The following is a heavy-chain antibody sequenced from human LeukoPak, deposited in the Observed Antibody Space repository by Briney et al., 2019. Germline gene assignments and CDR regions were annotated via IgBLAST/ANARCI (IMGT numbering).Heavy chain of an antibody. Sequence: GASVKVSCKASGYTFTSYDINWVRQATGQGLEWMGWMNPNSGNTGYAQKFQGRVTMTRNTSISTAYMELSSLRSEDTAVYYCATPDYYGSGRWALGAFDIWGQGTMVTVSS. CDR1: GYTFTSYD. J-gene: IGHJ3*02. CDR2: MNPNSGNT. V-gene: IGHV1-8*01. CDR3: ATPDYYGSGRWALGAFDI. D-gene: IGHD3-10*01.